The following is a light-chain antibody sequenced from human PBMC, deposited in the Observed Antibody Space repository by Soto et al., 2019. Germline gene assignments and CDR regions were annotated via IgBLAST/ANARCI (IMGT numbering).Light chain of an antibody. J-gene: IGLJ2*01. V-gene: IGLV1-44*01. CDR3: AAWDVSLNSVV. Sequence: QSVLTQSPSASGAPGQRVTLSCSGGSSNIGSNPVNWYQHLPGPAPKLLMYSNNQRPSGVPGRCYGSKSGTSASLAISGLQSEDEADYSCAAWDVSLNSVVFGGGTKLTVL. CDR1: SSNIGSNP. CDR2: SNN.